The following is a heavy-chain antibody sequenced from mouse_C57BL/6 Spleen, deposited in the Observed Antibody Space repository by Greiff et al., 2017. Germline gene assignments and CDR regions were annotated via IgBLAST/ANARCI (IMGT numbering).Heavy chain of an antibody. CDR1: GFNIKDYY. Sequence: EVKVVESGAELVKPGASVKLSCTASGFNIKDYYMHWVKQRTEQGLEWIGRIDPEDGETKYAPKFQGKATITADTSSNTAYLQLSSLTSEDTAVYYCARSPHGYYGSSHWYFDVWGTGTTVTVSS. J-gene: IGHJ1*03. D-gene: IGHD1-1*01. CDR2: IDPEDGET. V-gene: IGHV14-2*01. CDR3: ARSPHGYYGSSHWYFDV.